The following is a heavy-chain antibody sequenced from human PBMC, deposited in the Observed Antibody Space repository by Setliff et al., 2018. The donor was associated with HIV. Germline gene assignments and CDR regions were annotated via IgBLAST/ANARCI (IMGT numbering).Heavy chain of an antibody. V-gene: IGHV3-21*01. CDR2: ISSSSSYI. CDR3: ARALDLRDNGVVYNDRGWMDV. J-gene: IGHJ6*04. D-gene: IGHD3-22*01. Sequence: GGSLRLSCAASGFTFSSYSMNWVRQAPGKGLEWVSYISSSSSYIYYGDSVKGRFTISRDNAKKSLYLQMNSLRAEDTAVYYCARALDLRDNGVVYNDRGWMDVWGKGTTVTVSS. CDR1: GFTFSSYS.